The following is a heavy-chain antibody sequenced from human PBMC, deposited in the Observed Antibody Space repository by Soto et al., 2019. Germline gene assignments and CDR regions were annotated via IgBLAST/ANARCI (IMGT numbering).Heavy chain of an antibody. V-gene: IGHV1-69*13. D-gene: IGHD5-12*01. CDR1: GGTFSSYA. CDR2: IIPIFGTA. J-gene: IGHJ6*02. Sequence: ASVXVSCKASGGTFSSYAISWVRQAPGQGLEWMGGIIPIFGTANYAQKFQGRVTITADESTSTAYMELSSLRSEDTAVYYCAMANVDIVGLDYYYYGMDVWGQGTTVTVSS. CDR3: AMANVDIVGLDYYYYGMDV.